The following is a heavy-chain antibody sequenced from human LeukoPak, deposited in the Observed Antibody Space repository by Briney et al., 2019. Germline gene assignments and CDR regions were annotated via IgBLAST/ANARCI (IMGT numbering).Heavy chain of an antibody. J-gene: IGHJ4*02. Sequence: SETLSLTCTVSGGSISSGSYYWGWIRQSPGKGLEWIGSIYYSGSTYYNPSLKSRVTISVDTSNNQFSLKLSSVTAADTAVYYCARDPAGGGGFFDYWGQGALVTVSS. CDR3: ARDPAGGGGFFDY. V-gene: IGHV4-39*07. CDR1: GGSISSGSYY. D-gene: IGHD3-16*01. CDR2: IYYSGST.